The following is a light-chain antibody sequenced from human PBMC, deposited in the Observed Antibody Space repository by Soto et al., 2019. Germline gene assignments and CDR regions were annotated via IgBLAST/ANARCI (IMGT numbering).Light chain of an antibody. Sequence: EVVLTQSPGTLSLSPGERATLSCRASQSVSNNYFAWYQQKPGQAPRLLIFGSSDRATGIPDRFSVSGSGTDFTLTISRLEPDDFAVSYCQQYGSSPPYTFGQGTKLEIK. CDR1: QSVSNNY. CDR3: QQYGSSPPYT. J-gene: IGKJ2*01. V-gene: IGKV3-20*01. CDR2: GSS.